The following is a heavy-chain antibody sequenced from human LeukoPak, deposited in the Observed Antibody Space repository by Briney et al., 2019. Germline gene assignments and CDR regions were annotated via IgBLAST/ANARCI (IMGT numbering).Heavy chain of an antibody. Sequence: GESLQISCQCSGSIFTSYWIGWVRQLPGKGLEWMGIIYPGDSDTRYSPSFQGQVTISADKSISTAYLQWSSLKASDTAMYYCARRGVEQQLVRNWFDPWGQGTLVTVSS. CDR2: IYPGDSDT. D-gene: IGHD6-13*01. CDR3: ARRGVEQQLVRNWFDP. J-gene: IGHJ5*02. V-gene: IGHV5-51*01. CDR1: GSIFTSYW.